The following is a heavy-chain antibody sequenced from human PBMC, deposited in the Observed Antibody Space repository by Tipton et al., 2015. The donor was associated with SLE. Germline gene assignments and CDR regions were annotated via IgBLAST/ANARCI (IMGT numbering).Heavy chain of an antibody. CDR3: ARADYNLWY. CDR2: IYSSGST. D-gene: IGHD4-11*01. V-gene: IGHV4-61*02. J-gene: IGHJ4*02. CDR1: GASISSYSYY. Sequence: TLSLTCTVSGASISSYSYYWSWIRQPAGKGLEWIGRIYSSGSTTYNPSLKSRVTISIDTSKNQLSLKLNFVTAADTAVYYCARADYNLWYWGQGTLVTVSS.